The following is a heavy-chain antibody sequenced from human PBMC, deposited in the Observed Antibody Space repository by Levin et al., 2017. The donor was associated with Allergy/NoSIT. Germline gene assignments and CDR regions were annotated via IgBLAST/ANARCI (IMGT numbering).Heavy chain of an antibody. D-gene: IGHD2/OR15-2a*01. J-gene: IGHJ6*02. Sequence: GGSLRLSCAASGFTFKNYWMHWVRQAPGKGLVWVSRISSDESTTSSADSVKGRFTISRDNAKNMLYLQMNSLRAEDTAVYYCARGGGKEYSTSIYFYYGMDIWGQGTTVTVSS. CDR3: ARGGGKEYSTSIYFYYGMDI. V-gene: IGHV3-74*01. CDR1: GFTFKNYW. CDR2: ISSDESTT.